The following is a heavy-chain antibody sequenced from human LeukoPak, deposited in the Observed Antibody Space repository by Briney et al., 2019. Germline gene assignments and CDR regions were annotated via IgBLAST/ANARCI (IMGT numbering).Heavy chain of an antibody. Sequence: PSETLSLTCTVSGASISAYSGTWVRQPPGKGLEWIGYIYYTGGTNYNPSLKSRVTISVDTSKNQFSLKLSSVTAADTAVYYCARGGSTWYYWGQGTLVTVSS. V-gene: IGHV4-59*12. CDR3: ARGGSTWYY. J-gene: IGHJ4*02. CDR2: IYYTGGT. CDR1: GASISAYS. D-gene: IGHD1-26*01.